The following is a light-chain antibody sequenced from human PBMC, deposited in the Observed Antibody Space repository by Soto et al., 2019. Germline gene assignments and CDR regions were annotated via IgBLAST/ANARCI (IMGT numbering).Light chain of an antibody. CDR1: QSVSNY. CDR3: QHRAGWPPALT. J-gene: IGKJ4*01. CDR2: DAS. Sequence: ETVLSQSPATLCLSPGERATLSCLAIQSVSNYLAWYQQKPGQAPRLLIYDASNRATGIPARFSGSGSGTDFTLTISSLEPEDFAVYFCQHRAGWPPALTFGGGTKVDIK. V-gene: IGKV3-11*01.